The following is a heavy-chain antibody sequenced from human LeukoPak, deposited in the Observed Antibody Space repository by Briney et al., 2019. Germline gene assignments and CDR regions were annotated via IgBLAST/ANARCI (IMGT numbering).Heavy chain of an antibody. CDR3: SRSKEGYNMGGFDY. CDR2: IYAAGYT. J-gene: IGHJ4*02. D-gene: IGHD5-24*01. Sequence: GGSLRLSCAASGVAVSSNYISWVRPAPGMGLEWVSVIYAAGYTYYADSLNGRFTIPRDTSKDTVSLQMNSLRVEDTAVYYCSRSKEGYNMGGFDYWGQGTLVTVSS. CDR1: GVAVSSNY. V-gene: IGHV3-66*01.